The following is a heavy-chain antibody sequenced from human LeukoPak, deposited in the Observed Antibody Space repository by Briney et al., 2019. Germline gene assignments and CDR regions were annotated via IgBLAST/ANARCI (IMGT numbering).Heavy chain of an antibody. Sequence: PSETLSLTCTVSGGSISSYYWSWIRQPPGKGLEWIGYIYYSGSTNYNPSLKSRVTISVDTSKNQFSLKLSSVTAADTAVYYCAREYYDTLTGSGTWFDPWGQGTLVTVSS. CDR1: GGSISSYY. CDR3: AREYYDTLTGSGTWFDP. D-gene: IGHD3-9*01. J-gene: IGHJ5*02. V-gene: IGHV4-59*01. CDR2: IYYSGST.